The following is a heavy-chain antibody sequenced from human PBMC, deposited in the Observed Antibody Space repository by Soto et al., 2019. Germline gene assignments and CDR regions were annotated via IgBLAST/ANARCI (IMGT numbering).Heavy chain of an antibody. CDR1: GGSFSTYG. J-gene: IGHJ3*02. Sequence: QVQLVQSGAEVKKPGSSVKVSCKASGGSFSTYGISWVRQAPGQGLEWMGGFIPVFTTAKYAQKFQGRVSITXDEXXXXXXXXXXXXXXXXXXXXXXXXDGVXVSRTTVRXGALXIWGQGTVV. CDR2: FIPVFTTA. V-gene: IGHV1-69*01. D-gene: IGHD4-17*01. CDR3: XXDGVXVSRTTVRXGALXI.